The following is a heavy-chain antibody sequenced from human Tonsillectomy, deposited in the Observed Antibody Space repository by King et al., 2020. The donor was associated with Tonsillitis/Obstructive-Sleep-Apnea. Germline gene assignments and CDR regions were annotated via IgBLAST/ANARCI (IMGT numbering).Heavy chain of an antibody. V-gene: IGHV3-21*01. Sequence: VQLVESGGGLVKPGGSLRLSCAASGFTFSSYSMNWVRQAPGKGLEWVSSISSSSSYIYYADSVKGRFTISRDNAKNSLYLQMNSLRAEDTAVYYCARDRDNWNYVYWFDPWGQGTLVTVSS. CDR2: ISSSSSYI. CDR1: GFTFSSYS. D-gene: IGHD1-7*01. CDR3: ARDRDNWNYVYWFDP. J-gene: IGHJ5*02.